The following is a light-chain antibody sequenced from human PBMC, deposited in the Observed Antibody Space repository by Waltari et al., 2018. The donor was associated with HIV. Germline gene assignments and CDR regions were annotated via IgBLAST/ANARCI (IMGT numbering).Light chain of an antibody. Sequence: DIVLTQSPATLSLSPGERATLSRRASQSAGSYLAWYQQKPGQAPRLLIYDASNRATGIPARFSGSGSGTDFTLTISSLEPEDFAVYYCQQRSKWPITFGQGTRLEIK. CDR3: QQRSKWPIT. J-gene: IGKJ5*01. CDR2: DAS. CDR1: QSAGSY. V-gene: IGKV3-11*01.